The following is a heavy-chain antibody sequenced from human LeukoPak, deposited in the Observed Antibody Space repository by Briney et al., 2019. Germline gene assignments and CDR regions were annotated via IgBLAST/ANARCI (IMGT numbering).Heavy chain of an antibody. Sequence: PGGSLRLSCSASGFTFSSYIMNWVRQAPGKGLEWVSSISSSSSYIYYADSVKGRFTISRDNAKNSLYLQMNSLRAEDTAVYYCARDREGSGTYLDYRGQGTLVTVSS. V-gene: IGHV3-21*01. D-gene: IGHD1-26*01. CDR2: ISSSSSYI. CDR1: GFTFSSYI. CDR3: ARDREGSGTYLDY. J-gene: IGHJ4*02.